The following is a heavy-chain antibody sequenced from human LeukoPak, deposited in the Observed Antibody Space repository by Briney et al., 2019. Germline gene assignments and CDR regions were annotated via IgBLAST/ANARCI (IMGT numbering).Heavy chain of an antibody. D-gene: IGHD2-2*01. CDR3: ARLLTSISRYGMDV. Sequence: SETLFLTCTVSGASISSHYWTWIRQPPGKGLEWIGYVSSSGSTIYNPSLESRVTILADTSKSRFSLKVNTVTAADTAMYYCARLLTSISRYGMDVWGQGTTVTVSS. V-gene: IGHV4-59*08. J-gene: IGHJ6*02. CDR1: GASISSHY. CDR2: VSSSGST.